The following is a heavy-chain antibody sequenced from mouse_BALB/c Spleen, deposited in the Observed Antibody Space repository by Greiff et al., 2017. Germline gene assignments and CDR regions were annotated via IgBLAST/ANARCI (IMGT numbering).Heavy chain of an antibody. J-gene: IGHJ4*01. CDR2: ISSGSSTI. V-gene: IGHV5-17*02. CDR1: GFTFSSFG. D-gene: IGHD2-14*01. CDR3: ARSYRYEAMDY. Sequence: EVQVVESGGGLVQPGGSRKLSCAASGFTFSSFGMHWVRQAPEKGLEWVAYISSGSSTIYYADTVKGRFTISRDNPKNTLFLQMTSLRSEDTAMYYCARSYRYEAMDYWGQGTSVTVSS.